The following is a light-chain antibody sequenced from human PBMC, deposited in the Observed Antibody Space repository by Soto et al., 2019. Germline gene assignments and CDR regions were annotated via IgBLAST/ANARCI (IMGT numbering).Light chain of an antibody. Sequence: DIQMTQSPSSLSASVGDRVTITCRASQDISNYLAWYLQKPGKVPKLLIYAASTLQTGVQSRFSGSGSGTVFPLAINSLQPEDVATYYCQNYKSAPNTFGRGTRLEIK. CDR1: QDISNY. CDR2: AAS. CDR3: QNYKSAPNT. V-gene: IGKV1-27*01. J-gene: IGKJ2*01.